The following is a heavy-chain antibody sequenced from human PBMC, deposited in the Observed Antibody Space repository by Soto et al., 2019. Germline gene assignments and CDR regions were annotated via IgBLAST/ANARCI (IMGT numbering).Heavy chain of an antibody. CDR1: GGSISSGGYY. CDR2: IYYSGST. J-gene: IGHJ5*02. V-gene: IGHV4-31*03. Sequence: QVQLQESGPGLVKPSQTLSLTCTVSGGSISSGGYYWSWIRQHPGKGLEWIGYIYYSGSTYYNPSPXRXXTISVDTAKNQSSRKLTSVTAADTAVYYCARSVFPWGQGTLVTVSS. CDR3: ARSVFP.